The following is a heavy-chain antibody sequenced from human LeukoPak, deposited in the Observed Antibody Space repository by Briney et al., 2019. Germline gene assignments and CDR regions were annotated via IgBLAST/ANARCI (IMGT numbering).Heavy chain of an antibody. CDR3: ARSGTGRSYYYGMDV. Sequence: PSETLSLTCTVSGGSVSSGSYYWSWIRQPPGKGLEWIGYIYYSGSTNYNPSLKSRVTISVDTSKNQFSLKLSSVTAADTAVYYCARSGTGRSYYYGMDVWGQGTTVTVSS. J-gene: IGHJ6*02. V-gene: IGHV4-61*01. CDR2: IYYSGST. CDR1: GGSVSSGSYY. D-gene: IGHD1-1*01.